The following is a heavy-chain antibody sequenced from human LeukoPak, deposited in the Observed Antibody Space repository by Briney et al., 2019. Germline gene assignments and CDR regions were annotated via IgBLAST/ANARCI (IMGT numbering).Heavy chain of an antibody. CDR2: INHSGST. J-gene: IGHJ4*02. Sequence: SETLSLTCAVYGGSSSGYYWTWICQPPGKGLEWIGEINHSGSTNYNPSLKSRVTISLDTSKNQFSLKLSSVTAADTAMYYCARGSLYTYGLWGQGTLVTVSS. V-gene: IGHV4-34*01. CDR1: GGSSSGYY. CDR3: ARGSLYTYGL. D-gene: IGHD5-18*01.